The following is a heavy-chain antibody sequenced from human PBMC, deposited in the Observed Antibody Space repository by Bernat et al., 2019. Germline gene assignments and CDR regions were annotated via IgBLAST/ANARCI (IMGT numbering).Heavy chain of an antibody. CDR2: ISAYNGNT. D-gene: IGHD3-22*01. V-gene: IGHV1-18*01. J-gene: IGHJ4*02. Sequence: QVQLVQSGAEVKKPGASVKVSCKASGYTFISYGISWVQQAPGQGLEWMGWISAYNGNTNYAQKLQGRVTMTTDTSTSTSYLELRSLRSDDTAVYYCARATYYYDSSGYYYERFDYWGQGTLVTVSS. CDR1: GYTFISYG. CDR3: ARATYYYDSSGYYYERFDY.